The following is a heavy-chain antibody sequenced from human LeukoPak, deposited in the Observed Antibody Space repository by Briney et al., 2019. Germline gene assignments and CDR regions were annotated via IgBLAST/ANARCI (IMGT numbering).Heavy chain of an antibody. D-gene: IGHD2-15*01. Sequence: GGSLRLSCAASGFTFSDYFMNWVRQAPGKGLEWVSSMSRSSSYIYYADSVKGRFTISRDNAKNSLYLQMNSLRAEDTAVYYCARDLEVEGIGPTLWGQGTLVTVSS. CDR1: GFTFSDYF. CDR3: ARDLEVEGIGPTL. CDR2: MSRSSSYI. V-gene: IGHV3-21*01. J-gene: IGHJ4*02.